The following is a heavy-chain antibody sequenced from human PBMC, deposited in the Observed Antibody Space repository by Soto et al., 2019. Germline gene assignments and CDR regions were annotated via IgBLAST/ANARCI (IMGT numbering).Heavy chain of an antibody. CDR3: ASSMVRGVINYFQH. CDR2: IYYSGST. D-gene: IGHD3-10*01. V-gene: IGHV4-39*01. CDR1: GGSISSSSYY. Sequence: QLQLQESGPGLVKPSETLSLTCTVSGGSISSSSYYWGWIRQPPGKGLEWIGSIYYSGSTYYNPSPKPRVTISVDTSKNQFSLKLSSVTAADTAVYYCASSMVRGVINYFQHWGQGTLVTVSS. J-gene: IGHJ1*01.